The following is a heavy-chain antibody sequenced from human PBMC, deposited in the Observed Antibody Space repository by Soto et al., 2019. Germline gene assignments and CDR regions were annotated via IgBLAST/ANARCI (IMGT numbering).Heavy chain of an antibody. CDR3: ARDATSGMYYAL. J-gene: IGHJ3*01. CDR1: GFTFSSYS. CDR2: ISSSSSYI. D-gene: IGHD3-3*01. V-gene: IGHV3-21*01. Sequence: EVQLVESGGGLVKPGGSLRLSCAASGFTFSSYSMNWVRQAPGKGLEWVSSISSSSSYIYYADSVKGRFTISRDNAKNSLYLQMNSLRAEDTAVYYCARDATSGMYYALWGQGTMVTVSS.